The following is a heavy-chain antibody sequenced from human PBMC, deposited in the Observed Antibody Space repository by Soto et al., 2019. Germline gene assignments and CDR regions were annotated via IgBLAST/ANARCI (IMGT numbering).Heavy chain of an antibody. CDR1: GYTFTTFW. CDR2: IDPGDTYA. Sequence: GESLKISCTGFGYTFTTFWISWVRQMPGKGLEWMGRIDPGDTYATYSPAFQGHVTISADKATSTAYLQWSSLKASDTAMYFCARIYCTTTTCDSWFDPWGQGTLVTVS. D-gene: IGHD2-2*01. V-gene: IGHV5-10-1*01. J-gene: IGHJ5*02. CDR3: ARIYCTTTTCDSWFDP.